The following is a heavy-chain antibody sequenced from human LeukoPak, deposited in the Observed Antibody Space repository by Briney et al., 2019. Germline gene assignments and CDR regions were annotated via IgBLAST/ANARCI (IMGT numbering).Heavy chain of an antibody. Sequence: SETLSLTCTVSGGSISSYYWSWIRQPPGKGLEWIGYIYYSGSTNYNPSLKSRVTISVDTSKNQFSLKLSSVTAADTAVYYCARHARAANMVVTAAFDIWGQGTMVTVSS. CDR2: IYYSGST. CDR3: ARHARAANMVVTAAFDI. J-gene: IGHJ3*02. CDR1: GGSISSYY. V-gene: IGHV4-59*01. D-gene: IGHD2-21*02.